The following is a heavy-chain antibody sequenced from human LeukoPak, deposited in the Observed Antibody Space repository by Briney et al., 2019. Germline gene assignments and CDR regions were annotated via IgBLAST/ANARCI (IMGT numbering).Heavy chain of an antibody. V-gene: IGHV3-7*01. CDR3: AKQGYSSGWTDFDY. CDR2: INTDGRDT. D-gene: IGHD6-19*01. J-gene: IGHJ4*02. CDR1: GFTFNRCW. Sequence: GGSLRLSCVVSGFTFNRCWMNWVRQAPGKGLEWVAHINTDGRDTYYVDSVKGRFTISRDNDQNSMYLQMNSMRAEDTAVYYCAKQGYSSGWTDFDYWGQGTLVTVSS.